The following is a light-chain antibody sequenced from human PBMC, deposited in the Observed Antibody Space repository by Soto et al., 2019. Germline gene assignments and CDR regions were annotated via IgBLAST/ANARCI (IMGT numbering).Light chain of an antibody. CDR3: NSYTSSGTYV. CDR2: EVT. Sequence: QSALAQPASVSGSPGQSIAISCTGTSSDVGYNYVSWYQQHPGKAPKFMIYEVTNRPSGVSDRFSGSKSGNTASLPISGLQAEDEADYYCNSYTSSGTYVFGTGTKVTVL. V-gene: IGLV2-14*01. J-gene: IGLJ1*01. CDR1: SSDVGYNY.